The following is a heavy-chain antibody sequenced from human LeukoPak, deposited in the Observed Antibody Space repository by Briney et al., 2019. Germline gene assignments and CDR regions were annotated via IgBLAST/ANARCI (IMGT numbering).Heavy chain of an antibody. CDR3: ARERSGYDGFDY. V-gene: IGHV3-66*02. Sequence: GGSLRLSCAASGFTVSSNYMSWVRQAPGKGLEWVSVIYSGGSTYYADSEKGRFTISRDNSKNTLYLQMNSLRAEDTAVYYCARERSGYDGFDYWGQGTLVTVSS. CDR1: GFTVSSNY. J-gene: IGHJ4*02. D-gene: IGHD5-12*01. CDR2: IYSGGST.